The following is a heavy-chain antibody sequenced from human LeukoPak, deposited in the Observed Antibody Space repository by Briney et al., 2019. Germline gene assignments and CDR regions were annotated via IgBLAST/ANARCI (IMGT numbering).Heavy chain of an antibody. CDR2: IYPGDSDT. D-gene: IGHD6-19*01. CDR1: GYSFASYW. Sequence: GESLKISCKGSGYSFASYWIGWVRQMPGKGLEWMGIIYPGDSDTRYSPSFQGQVTISADKSISTAYLQWSSLKASDTAMYYCARLSSSGWYGELGYFDYWGQGTLVTVSS. J-gene: IGHJ4*02. CDR3: ARLSSSGWYGELGYFDY. V-gene: IGHV5-51*01.